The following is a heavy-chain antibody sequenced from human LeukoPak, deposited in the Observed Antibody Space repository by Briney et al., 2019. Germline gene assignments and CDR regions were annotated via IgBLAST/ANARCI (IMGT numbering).Heavy chain of an antibody. V-gene: IGHV3-11*06. D-gene: IGHD2-8*02. J-gene: IGHJ4*02. CDR1: GFSFSGYY. CDR2: ISSRSTYI. CDR3: ARGGTGAFDY. Sequence: GGSLRLSCTASGFSFSGYYMSWIRPAPGKGLEGISYISSRSTYISDADSVKGRFTISRDNAKNLLFLQMNSLRVEDTALYYCARGGTGAFDYWGQGILVTVSS.